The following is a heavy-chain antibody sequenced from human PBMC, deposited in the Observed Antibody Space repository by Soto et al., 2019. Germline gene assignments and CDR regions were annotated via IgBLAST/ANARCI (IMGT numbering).Heavy chain of an antibody. CDR1: GFTFSAYW. D-gene: IGHD2-15*01. J-gene: IGHJ5*02. V-gene: IGHV3-7*01. Sequence: GGSLRLACAASGFTFSAYWMSWVGQAPGKGREWVANIKEEGSEKHYVDSVKGRFTVSRDNAKNSLFLQMNSLRAEDTAVYHCARSCNSPSCRHAGGFDPWGQGTLVTVYS. CDR3: ARSCNSPSCRHAGGFDP. CDR2: IKEEGSEK.